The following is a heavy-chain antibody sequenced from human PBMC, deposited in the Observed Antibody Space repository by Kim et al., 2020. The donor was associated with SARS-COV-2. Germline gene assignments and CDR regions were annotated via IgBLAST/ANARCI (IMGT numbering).Heavy chain of an antibody. CDR2: TYYRSKWYN. CDR3: ARVFYQVELGVGFDY. CDR1: GDRVSSNSAA. D-gene: IGHD1-7*01. J-gene: IGHJ4*02. V-gene: IGHV6-1*01. Sequence: SQTLSLTCAISGDRVSSNSAAWNWIRQSPSRGLEWLGRTYYRSKWYNDYAVSVKSRITINPDTSKNQFSLQLNSVTPEDTAVYYCARVFYQVELGVGFDYWGQGTLVTVSS.